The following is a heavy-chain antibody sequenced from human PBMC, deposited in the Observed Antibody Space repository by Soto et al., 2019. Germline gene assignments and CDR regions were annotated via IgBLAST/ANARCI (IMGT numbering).Heavy chain of an antibody. J-gene: IGHJ5*02. D-gene: IGHD1-7*01. CDR1: GGSFSGYY. CDR2: INHSGST. Sequence: SETLSLTCAVYGGSFSGYYWSWIRQPPGKGLEWIGEINHSGSTNYNPSLKSRVTISVDTSKNQFSLKLSSVTAADTAVYYWARVNNCNYFRFDPWGQGTLVTVSS. CDR3: ARVNNCNYFRFDP. V-gene: IGHV4-34*01.